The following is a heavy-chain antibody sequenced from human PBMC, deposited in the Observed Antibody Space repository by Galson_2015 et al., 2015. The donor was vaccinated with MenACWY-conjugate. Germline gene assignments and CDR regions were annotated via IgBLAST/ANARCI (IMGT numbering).Heavy chain of an antibody. V-gene: IGHV4-39*02. CDR2: IYYSGST. CDR3: ARNIAAPLSQIDY. J-gene: IGHJ4*02. D-gene: IGHD6-25*01. CDR1: GGSISSTRYY. Sequence: ETLSLTCAVSGGSISSTRYYWDWIRQPPGQGLEWIGSIYYSGSTYYNPSLKSRVTISVDTSTNHFSLKLSSVTAADTAVYYCARNIAAPLSQIDYWGQGTLVTVSS.